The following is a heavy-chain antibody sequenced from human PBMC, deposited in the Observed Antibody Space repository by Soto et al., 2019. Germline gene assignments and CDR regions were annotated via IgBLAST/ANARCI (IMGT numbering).Heavy chain of an antibody. CDR3: ARGEYDSSGYYYGGAFDI. D-gene: IGHD3-22*01. J-gene: IGHJ3*02. Sequence: GGSLRLSCAASGFTFSSYWMHWVRQAPGKGLVWVSRINSDGSSTSYADSVKGRFTISRDNAKNTLYLQMNSLRAEDTAVYYCARGEYDSSGYYYGGAFDIWGQGTMVTVSS. CDR2: INSDGSST. CDR1: GFTFSSYW. V-gene: IGHV3-74*01.